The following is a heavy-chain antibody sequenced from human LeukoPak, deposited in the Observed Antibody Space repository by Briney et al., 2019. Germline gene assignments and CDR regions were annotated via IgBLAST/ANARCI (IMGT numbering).Heavy chain of an antibody. J-gene: IGHJ6*04. V-gene: IGHV4-61*01. Sequence: PSETLSLTCTVSGGSVSSGSYYWSWIRQPPGKGLEWIGYIYYSGSTNYNPSLKSRDTISVDTSKNQFSLKLSSVTAADTAVYYCARLPLIGYCSSTSCLPINYYYYGMDVWGKGTTVTVSS. CDR1: GGSVSSGSYY. CDR2: IYYSGST. D-gene: IGHD2-2*01. CDR3: ARLPLIGYCSSTSCLPINYYYYGMDV.